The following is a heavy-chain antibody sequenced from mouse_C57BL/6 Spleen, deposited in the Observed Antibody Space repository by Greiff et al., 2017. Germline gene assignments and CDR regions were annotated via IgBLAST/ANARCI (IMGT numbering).Heavy chain of an antibody. CDR2: ISSGGSYT. CDR1: GFTFSSYG. V-gene: IGHV5-6*01. CDR3: ARQGAYYSNLYYFDY. D-gene: IGHD2-5*01. Sequence: EVMLVESGGDLVKPGGSLKLSCAASGFTFSSYGMSWVRQTPDKRLEWGATISSGGSYTYYPDSVKGRFTISRDNAKNTLYLQMSSLKSEDTAMYYCARQGAYYSNLYYFDYWGQGTTLTVSS. J-gene: IGHJ2*01.